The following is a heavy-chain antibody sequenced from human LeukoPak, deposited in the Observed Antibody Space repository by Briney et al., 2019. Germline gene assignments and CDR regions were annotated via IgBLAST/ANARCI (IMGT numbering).Heavy chain of an antibody. CDR2: INHSGST. V-gene: IGHV4-34*01. D-gene: IGHD6-25*01. J-gene: IGHJ4*02. Sequence: PSETLSLTCAVYGGSFSGYYWSWIRQPPGKGLEWIGEINHSGSTNYNPSLKSRVTISVDTSKNQFSLKLSSVTAADTAVYYCARRSYSSGFDYWGQGTLVTVSS. CDR1: GGSFSGYY. CDR3: ARRSYSSGFDY.